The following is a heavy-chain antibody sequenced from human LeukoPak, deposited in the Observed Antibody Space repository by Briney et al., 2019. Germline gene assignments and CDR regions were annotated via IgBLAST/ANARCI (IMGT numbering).Heavy chain of an antibody. D-gene: IGHD3-9*01. CDR3: ATLDGGYDILTGYRWFDP. V-gene: IGHV4-34*01. CDR2: INHSGST. CDR1: GGSFSGYY. J-gene: IGHJ5*02. Sequence: SETLSLTCAVYGGSFSGYYWSWIRQPPGKGLECIGEINHSGSTNYNPSLKSRVTISVDTSKNQFSLKLSSVTAADTAVYYCATLDGGYDILTGYRWFDPWGQGTLVTVSS.